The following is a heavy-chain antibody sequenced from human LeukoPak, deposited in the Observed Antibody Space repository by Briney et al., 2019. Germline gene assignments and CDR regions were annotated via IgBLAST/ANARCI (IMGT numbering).Heavy chain of an antibody. Sequence: SETLSLTCTVSGGSISSYHWSWIRQPPGKGLEWIGYIYYSGSTNYNPSLKSRVTISVDTSKNQFSLKLSSVTAADTAVYYCARRGYSYDYFDYWGQGTLVTVSS. CDR2: IYYSGST. J-gene: IGHJ4*02. V-gene: IGHV4-59*08. CDR1: GGSISSYH. D-gene: IGHD5-18*01. CDR3: ARRGYSYDYFDY.